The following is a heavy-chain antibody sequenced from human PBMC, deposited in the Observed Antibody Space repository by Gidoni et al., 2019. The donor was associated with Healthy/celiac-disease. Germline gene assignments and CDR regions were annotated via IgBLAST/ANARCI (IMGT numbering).Heavy chain of an antibody. CDR1: GFTFDDYA. CDR2: ISWNSGSI. V-gene: IGHV3-9*01. Sequence: EVQLVESGGGLVQPGRSLRLSCAASGFTFDDYAMHWVRQAPGKGLEWVSGISWNSGSIGYADSVKGRFTISRDNAKNSLYLQMNSLRAEDTALYYCAKDNPPIAAAGKRGYYYYMDVWGKGTTVTVSS. CDR3: AKDNPPIAAAGKRGYYYYMDV. D-gene: IGHD6-13*01. J-gene: IGHJ6*03.